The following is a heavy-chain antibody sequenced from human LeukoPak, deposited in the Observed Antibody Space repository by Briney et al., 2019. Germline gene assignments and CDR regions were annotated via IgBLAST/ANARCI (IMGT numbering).Heavy chain of an antibody. CDR3: TRESGSYHGNDY. J-gene: IGHJ4*02. D-gene: IGHD1-26*01. CDR2: INPNNGAT. V-gene: IGHV1-2*06. Sequence: ASVKVSCKASEYVFTGYYMHWVRQAPGQGLEWMGRINPNNGATNYAQKFQGRVTITGDTSINTAYMELSSLRSDDTAVYYCTRESGSYHGNDYWGQGTLVTVSS. CDR1: EYVFTGYY.